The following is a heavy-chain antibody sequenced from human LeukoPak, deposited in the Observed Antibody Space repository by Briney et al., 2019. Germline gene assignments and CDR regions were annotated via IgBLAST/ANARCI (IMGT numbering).Heavy chain of an antibody. D-gene: IGHD3-22*01. CDR1: GYTFTSYA. V-gene: IGHV1-18*01. CDR2: ISAYNGNT. Sequence: GASVKVSFKASGYTFTSYAMYWVRQAPGQGLEWMGWISAYNGNTNYAQKLQDRVTMTTDTSTSTAYMELRSLRSDDTAVYYCARTNVYYYASSDYYPYFDYWAQGTLVTVSS. J-gene: IGHJ4*02. CDR3: ARTNVYYYASSDYYPYFDY.